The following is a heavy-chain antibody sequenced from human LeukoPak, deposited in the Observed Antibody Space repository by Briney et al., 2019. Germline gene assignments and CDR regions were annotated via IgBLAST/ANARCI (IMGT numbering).Heavy chain of an antibody. CDR3: ARHRFYYYYMDV. V-gene: IGHV3-48*01. CDR2: ISSSSSTI. Sequence: TGGSLRLSCAASGFTFSSYSMNWVRQAPGKGLEWVSYISSSSSTIYYADSVKGRFTISRDNAKNSLYLQMNSLRAEDTAVYYCARHRFYYYYMDVWGKGTTVTVSS. J-gene: IGHJ6*03. CDR1: GFTFSSYS.